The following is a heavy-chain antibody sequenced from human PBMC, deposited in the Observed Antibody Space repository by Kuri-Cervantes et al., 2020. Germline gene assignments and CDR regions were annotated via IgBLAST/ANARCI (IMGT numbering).Heavy chain of an antibody. CDR2: ISGSGGST. V-gene: IGHV3-23*01. Sequence: GESLKISCAASGFTFSSYAMSWVRQAPGKGLEWVSAISGSGGSTYYADSVKGRFTVSRDNARNSLYLQMTSLRTDDTAVYYCGVWATTVAGGQGTLVTVSS. CDR3: GVWATTVA. D-gene: IGHD6-19*01. CDR1: GFTFSSYA. J-gene: IGHJ4*02.